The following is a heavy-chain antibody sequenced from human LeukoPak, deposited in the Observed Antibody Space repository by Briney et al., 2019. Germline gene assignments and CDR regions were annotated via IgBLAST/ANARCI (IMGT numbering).Heavy chain of an antibody. Sequence: GGSLRLSCAPCVFTFSSYGMHWVRQAPGKGLEWVAFIRYDRSNKYYADSVKGRFTITRDNSKNTLYLQMNSLRAEDTAVYYCAKAGGYDILTGYDNYYYYMDVWGKGTTVTISS. CDR1: VFTFSSYG. D-gene: IGHD3-9*01. CDR3: AKAGGYDILTGYDNYYYYMDV. CDR2: IRYDRSNK. V-gene: IGHV3-30*02. J-gene: IGHJ6*03.